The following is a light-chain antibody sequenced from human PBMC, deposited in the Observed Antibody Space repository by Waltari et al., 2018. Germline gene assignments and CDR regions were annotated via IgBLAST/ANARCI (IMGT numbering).Light chain of an antibody. V-gene: IGLV2-14*03. CDR3: GSCTARSTYV. J-gene: IGLJ1*01. CDR2: DVT. CDR1: NSDVGGYNY. Sequence: QSALTQPASVSGSPGQSITISCTGANSDVGGYNYVSWYQQYPGKAPKLIIYDVTQRPSGISNRFSGSKSGNTASLTISGLQTEDEAYYHCGSCTARSTYVFGTGTKVTVL.